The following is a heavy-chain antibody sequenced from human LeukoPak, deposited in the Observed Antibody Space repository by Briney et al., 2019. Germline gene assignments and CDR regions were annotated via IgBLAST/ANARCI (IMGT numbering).Heavy chain of an antibody. Sequence: SETLSLTCAVSGGSISGFYWSWIRQPPGKGLEWIGYIYDSGSTIYSPSLKSRVTISLDTSKNQFSLRLNSVTAADTAVYYCARNPNYDYGMDVWGQGTTVTVSS. CDR3: ARNPNYDYGMDV. CDR1: GGSISGFY. D-gene: IGHD2-8*01. CDR2: IYDSGST. V-gene: IGHV4-59*01. J-gene: IGHJ6*02.